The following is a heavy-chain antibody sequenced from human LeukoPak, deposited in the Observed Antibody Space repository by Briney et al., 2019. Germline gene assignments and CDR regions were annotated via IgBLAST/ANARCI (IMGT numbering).Heavy chain of an antibody. CDR2: LYHSGST. D-gene: IGHD2-2*01. J-gene: IGHJ4*02. Sequence: SQTLSLTCAVSGGSIRSGGYSWSWIRQPPGKGLEWIGYLYHSGSTYYNPSLKSRVTISVDRSKNQFSLKLSSVTAADTAVYYCARGDILVPAEIDYWGQGTLVTVSS. V-gene: IGHV4-30-2*01. CDR1: GGSIRSGGYS. CDR3: ARGDILVPAEIDY.